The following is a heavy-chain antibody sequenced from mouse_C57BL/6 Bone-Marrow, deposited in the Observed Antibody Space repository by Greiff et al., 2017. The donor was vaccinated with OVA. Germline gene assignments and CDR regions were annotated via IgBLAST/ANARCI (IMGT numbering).Heavy chain of an antibody. V-gene: IGHV14-2*01. D-gene: IGHD1-1*01. Sequence: EVQRVESGAELVKPGASVKLSCTASGFNIKDYYMHWVKQRTEQGLEWIGRIDPEDGETKYAPKFQGKATITADTSSNTAYLQLSSLTSEDTAVYYCASALGITTVVARGFAYWGQGTLVTVSA. J-gene: IGHJ3*01. CDR1: GFNIKDYY. CDR3: ASALGITTVVARGFAY. CDR2: IDPEDGET.